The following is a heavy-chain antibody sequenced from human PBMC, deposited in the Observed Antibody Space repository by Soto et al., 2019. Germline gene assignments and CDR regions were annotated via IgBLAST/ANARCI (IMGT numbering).Heavy chain of an antibody. J-gene: IGHJ4*02. CDR2: IRGDLVTT. V-gene: IGHV3-23*01. Sequence: EMQLLESGGGLVQPGGSLKLSCATSGFTFSDHAMHWVRQAPGEGLEWVSGIRGDLVTTPYADSVKGRFTISRDNSKNTLYLQMTSLRAEDTAIYYCVKEGKMGVEGFDFWGQTTLVTVSS. CDR3: VKEGKMGVEGFDF. CDR1: GFTFSDHA. D-gene: IGHD1-26*01.